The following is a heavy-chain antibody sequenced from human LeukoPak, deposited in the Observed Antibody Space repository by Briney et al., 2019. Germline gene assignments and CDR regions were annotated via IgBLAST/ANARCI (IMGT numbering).Heavy chain of an antibody. CDR3: ARDWGLSGSYYGFSDY. Sequence: ASVKVSCKASGYTFIGYYMYWVRQAPGQGLEWMGWISPNTGGTNYAQTFQGRVTMTRDTSISTAYMDLSRLTSDDTAVYYCARDWGLSGSYYGFSDYWGQGTLVTISS. CDR1: GYTFIGYY. V-gene: IGHV1-2*02. D-gene: IGHD3-10*01. J-gene: IGHJ4*02. CDR2: ISPNTGGT.